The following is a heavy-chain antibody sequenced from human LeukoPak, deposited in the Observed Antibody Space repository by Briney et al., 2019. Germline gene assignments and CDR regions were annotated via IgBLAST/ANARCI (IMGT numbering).Heavy chain of an antibody. Sequence: SETLSLTCTVSGGSISSYYWSWIRQPPGKGLEWIGYIYYSGSTNYNPSLKSRVTISADTSKNQFSLKLSSVTAADTAVYYCARQPSYYYDSSVNWFDPWGQGTLVTVSS. V-gene: IGHV4-59*01. CDR1: GGSISSYY. CDR2: IYYSGST. J-gene: IGHJ5*02. D-gene: IGHD3-22*01. CDR3: ARQPSYYYDSSVNWFDP.